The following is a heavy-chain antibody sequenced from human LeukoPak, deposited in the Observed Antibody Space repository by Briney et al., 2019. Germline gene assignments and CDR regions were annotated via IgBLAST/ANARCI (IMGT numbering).Heavy chain of an antibody. V-gene: IGHV4-59*01. CDR2: MYYSGST. J-gene: IGHJ3*02. CDR1: GGSFSNNY. D-gene: IGHD1-26*01. Sequence: SETLSLTCGVYGGSFSNNYWSWIRQPPGKGLDWIAYMYYSGSTNYNPSLKSRVSISVDTSKNQFSLKLTSVTAADTAVYYCARGGSIVGATPHDTFDIWGQGTMVTVSS. CDR3: ARGGSIVGATPHDTFDI.